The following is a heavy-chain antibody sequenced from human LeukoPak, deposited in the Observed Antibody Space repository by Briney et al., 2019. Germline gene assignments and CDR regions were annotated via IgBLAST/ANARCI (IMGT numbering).Heavy chain of an antibody. D-gene: IGHD6-19*01. CDR3: ARHGYSSGWYLFAFDP. CDR2: IYHSGST. Sequence: PSETLSLTCAVSGYSISSGYYWGWIRQPPGKGLEWIGSIYHSGSTYYNPSLKSRVTISVDTSKNQFSLKLSSVTAADTAVYYCARHGYSSGWYLFAFDPWGRGTLVTVSS. J-gene: IGHJ5*02. CDR1: GYSISSGYY. V-gene: IGHV4-38-2*01.